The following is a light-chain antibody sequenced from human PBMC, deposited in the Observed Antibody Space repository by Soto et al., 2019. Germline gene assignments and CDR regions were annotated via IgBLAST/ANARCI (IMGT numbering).Light chain of an antibody. CDR3: SSYAGSNTVV. Sequence: QSALTQPPSASGSPGQSVTISCTGTSSDVGGYNYVSWYQQHPGKAPKLSIYEVNKRPSGVPDRFSGSKSGNTASLTVSGLQAEDEADYYCSSYAGSNTVVFGGGTKLTVL. CDR2: EVN. J-gene: IGLJ2*01. V-gene: IGLV2-8*01. CDR1: SSDVGGYNY.